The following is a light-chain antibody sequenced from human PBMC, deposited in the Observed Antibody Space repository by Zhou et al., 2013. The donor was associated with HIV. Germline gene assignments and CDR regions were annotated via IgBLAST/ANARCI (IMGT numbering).Light chain of an antibody. CDR1: QDITNT. CDR2: DAS. V-gene: IGKV1-13*02. CDR3: QHFYSYPLT. Sequence: AIQLTQSPSSLSAFVGDRVSITCRASQDITNTLAWYQQKPGKPPRLLIYDASTLETGVPSRFSGSGSGTDFTLTITSLQPEDFATYYCQHFYSYPLTFGGGTKVEI. J-gene: IGKJ4*01.